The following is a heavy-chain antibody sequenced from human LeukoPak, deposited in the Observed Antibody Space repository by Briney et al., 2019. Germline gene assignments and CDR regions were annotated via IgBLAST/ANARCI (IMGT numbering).Heavy chain of an antibody. D-gene: IGHD3-10*01. V-gene: IGHV4-59*01. CDR2: IFYSGST. Sequence: SETLSPTCTVSGGPLTSYYWSWIRQPPGKGLEWIGYIFYSGSTNYNPSLKSQVTISVDTSKNQFSLQLSSVTAADTAVYYCARTTFYYGSGSYYYFDYWGQGTLVTVSS. CDR3: ARTTFYYGSGSYYYFDY. CDR1: GGPLTSYY. J-gene: IGHJ4*02.